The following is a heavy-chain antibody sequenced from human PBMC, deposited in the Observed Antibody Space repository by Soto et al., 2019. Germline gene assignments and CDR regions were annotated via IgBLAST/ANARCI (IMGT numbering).Heavy chain of an antibody. Sequence: DTLSLTRSVSGGSIRSYDWSWALQPPGKGLEWIGYIYYSGSTNHNPSLKSRVTISVDTSKNQFSLKLSSVTAADTAVYYCARGSSWDLPPGNWGQGTLGTLSS. CDR3: ARGSSWDLPPGN. V-gene: IGHV4-59*01. D-gene: IGHD6-13*01. CDR1: GGSIRSYD. CDR2: IYYSGST. J-gene: IGHJ4*02.